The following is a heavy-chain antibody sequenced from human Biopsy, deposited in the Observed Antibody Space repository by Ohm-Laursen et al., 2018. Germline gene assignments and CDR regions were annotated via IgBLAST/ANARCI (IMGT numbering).Heavy chain of an antibody. V-gene: IGHV1-69*06. CDR3: ATKLTGYFHH. CDR1: GGTFSNYG. Sequence: SSVKVSCNTPGGTFSNYGVDWVRQAPGQGLEWLGGNIPILGTGNYAQKFQDRVTVAADTSTSTATMELRSLRSDDTAVYYCATKLTGYFHHWGQGTLVIVSS. J-gene: IGHJ1*01. D-gene: IGHD3-9*01. CDR2: NIPILGTG.